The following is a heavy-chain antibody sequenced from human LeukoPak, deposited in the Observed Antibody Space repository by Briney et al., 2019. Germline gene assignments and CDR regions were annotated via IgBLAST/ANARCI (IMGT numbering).Heavy chain of an antibody. CDR3: ARTYDSSGYYAHYFDY. CDR1: GGSISSSSYY. V-gene: IGHV4-39*07. D-gene: IGHD3-22*01. J-gene: IGHJ4*02. Sequence: SETLSLTCIVSGGSISSSSYYWGWIRQPPGKGLEWIGSIYYSGSTYYNPSLKSRVTISVDTSKNHFSLKLSSVTAADTAVYYCARTYDSSGYYAHYFDYWGQGTLVTVSS. CDR2: IYYSGST.